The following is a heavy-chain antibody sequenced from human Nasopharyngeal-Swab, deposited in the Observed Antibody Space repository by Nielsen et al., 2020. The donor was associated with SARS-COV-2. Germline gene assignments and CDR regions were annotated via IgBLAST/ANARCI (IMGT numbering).Heavy chain of an antibody. CDR1: GFIFGPYG. CDR2: ISYEGSKK. CDR3: AKATQIFWFGQFRNDAFDV. Sequence: GESLKISCSASGFIFGPYGMHWVRQAPGKGLEWVGVISYEGSKKSYVASVEGRFTISRDFSKNTLFLQMNSLRPEDTAIYYCAKATQIFWFGQFRNDAFDVWGQGTMVTVSS. V-gene: IGHV3-30*18. J-gene: IGHJ3*01. D-gene: IGHD3-10*01.